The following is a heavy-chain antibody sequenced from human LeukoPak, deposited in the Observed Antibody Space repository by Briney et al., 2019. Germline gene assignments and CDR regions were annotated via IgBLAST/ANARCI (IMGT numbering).Heavy chain of an antibody. V-gene: IGHV1-18*01. Sequence: GASVKVSCKASGYTFTSYGISGVRQAPGQGLEWMGWISAYNGNTNYAQKLQGRVTMTTDTSTSKAYMGLRSLRSADAAVYYCATSADFGDIVVVVAGNWFDPWGQGTLVTVSS. CDR3: ATSADFGDIVVVVAGNWFDP. D-gene: IGHD2-15*01. CDR2: ISAYNGNT. CDR1: GYTFTSYG. J-gene: IGHJ5*02.